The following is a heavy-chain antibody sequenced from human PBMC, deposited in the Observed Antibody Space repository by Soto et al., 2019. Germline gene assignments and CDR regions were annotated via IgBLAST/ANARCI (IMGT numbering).Heavy chain of an antibody. V-gene: IGHV3-23*01. J-gene: IGHJ4*02. CDR2: LISSGESP. CDR1: GFTFSTQA. CDR3: AKDLHGSGGSFDQ. Sequence: EVQLLESGGGLVQPWGSLRLSCSASGFTFSTQAMAWVRQAPGKGLEWVSALISSGESPDYADSVKGRFTISRDNSNNTLYLQMNIRRADYTAVYYCAKDLHGSGGSFDQWGQGTVGTVSS. D-gene: IGHD6-19*01.